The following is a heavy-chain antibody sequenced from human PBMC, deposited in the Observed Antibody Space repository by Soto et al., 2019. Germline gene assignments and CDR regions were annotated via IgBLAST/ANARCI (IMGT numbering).Heavy chain of an antibody. Sequence: QVQLQQWGAGLLKPSETLSLTCAVYGGSFSGYYWSWIRQPPGKGLEWIGEINHSGSTNYNPSLKSRVTISVDTSKNQFSLKLSSVTAADTAVYYCARGGIMVLMVYAIPGWFDPWGQGTLVTVSS. CDR3: ARGGIMVLMVYAIPGWFDP. CDR2: INHSGST. J-gene: IGHJ5*02. D-gene: IGHD2-8*01. V-gene: IGHV4-34*01. CDR1: GGSFSGYY.